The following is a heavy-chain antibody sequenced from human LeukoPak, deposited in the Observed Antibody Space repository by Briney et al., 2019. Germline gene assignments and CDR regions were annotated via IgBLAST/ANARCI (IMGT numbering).Heavy chain of an antibody. J-gene: IGHJ4*02. V-gene: IGHV1-69*01. CDR2: IIPIFGTA. CDR3: ARDNRYSYGLGPPTSVFDY. CDR1: GGTFISYA. Sequence: GSSVTVSCKASGGTFISYAISWVRQAPGHGLEWMGGIIPIFGTANYAQKFQGRVTITADESTSTAYMELSSLRSEDTAVYYCARDNRYSYGLGPPTSVFDYWGQGTLVTVAS. D-gene: IGHD5-18*01.